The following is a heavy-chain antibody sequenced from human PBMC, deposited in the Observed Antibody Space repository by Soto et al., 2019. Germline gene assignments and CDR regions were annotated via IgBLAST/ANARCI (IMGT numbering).Heavy chain of an antibody. J-gene: IGHJ4*02. CDR3: ARADISAYYCFEY. V-gene: IGHV4-59*01. CDR2: IHYSGSI. Sequence: QVQLQESGPGLVKPSETLSLTCTVSGGSISNYYWSWIRQPPGKGLEWIGFIHYSGSINYNPSLKSRVTMSVDTSKNQFSLKLSSVTAADTAVYYCARADISAYYCFEYWGQGTLVTVSS. CDR1: GGSISNYY. D-gene: IGHD3-22*01.